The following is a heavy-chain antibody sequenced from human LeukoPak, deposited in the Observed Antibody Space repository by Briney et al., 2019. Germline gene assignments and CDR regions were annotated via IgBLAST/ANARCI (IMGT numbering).Heavy chain of an antibody. D-gene: IGHD3-10*01. J-gene: IGHJ6*04. CDR2: IKQDGSEK. CDR1: GFTFSSYS. V-gene: IGHV3-7*03. CDR3: ASSGSGSKNTYYYYGMDV. Sequence: GGSLRLSCAASGFTFSSYSMSWVRQAPGKGLEWVANIKQDGSEKYYVDSVKGRFTISRDNAKNSLYLQMNSLRAEDTAVYYCASSGSGSKNTYYYYGMDVWGKGTTVTVSS.